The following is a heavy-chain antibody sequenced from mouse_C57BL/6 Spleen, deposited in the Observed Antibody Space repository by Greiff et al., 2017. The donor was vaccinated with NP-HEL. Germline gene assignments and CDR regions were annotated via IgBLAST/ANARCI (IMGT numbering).Heavy chain of an antibody. D-gene: IGHD1-1*01. CDR1: GYTFTSYW. Sequence: QVQLQQPGAELVRPGSSVKLSCKASGYTFTSYWMHWVKQRPIQGLEWIGNIDPSDCETHYNQKFKDKATLTVDKSSSTAYMQLSSLKSEYSAVYYCARSDYGSSYHFDYWGQGTTRTVSS. CDR2: IDPSDCET. CDR3: ARSDYGSSYHFDY. V-gene: IGHV1-52*01. J-gene: IGHJ2*01.